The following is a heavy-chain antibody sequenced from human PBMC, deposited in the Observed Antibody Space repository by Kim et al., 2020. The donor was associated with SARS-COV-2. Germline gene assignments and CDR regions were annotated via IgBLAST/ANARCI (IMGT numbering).Heavy chain of an antibody. CDR1: GGSFSGYY. Sequence: SETLSLTCAVYGGSFSGYYWSWIRQPPGKGLEWIGEINHSGSTNYNPSLKSRVTISVDTSKNQFSLKLSSVTAADTAVYYCARVRYYGSGSYYYPFDYWGQGTLVTVSS. CDR2: INHSGST. J-gene: IGHJ4*02. CDR3: ARVRYYGSGSYYYPFDY. V-gene: IGHV4-34*01. D-gene: IGHD3-10*01.